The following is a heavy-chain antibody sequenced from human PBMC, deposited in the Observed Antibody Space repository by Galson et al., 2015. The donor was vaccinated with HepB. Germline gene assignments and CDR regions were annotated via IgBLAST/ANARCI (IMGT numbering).Heavy chain of an antibody. J-gene: IGHJ5*02. CDR2: IYHSGST. V-gene: IGHV4-30-2*01. Sequence: TLSLTCAVSGGSIGSGGYSWSWIRQPPGKGLEWIGYIYHSGSTYYNPSLKSRVTISVDRSKNQFSLKLSSVTAADTAVYYCARVLGYCSGGSCYDARFDPWGQGTLVTVSS. D-gene: IGHD2-15*01. CDR3: ARVLGYCSGGSCYDARFDP. CDR1: GGSIGSGGYS.